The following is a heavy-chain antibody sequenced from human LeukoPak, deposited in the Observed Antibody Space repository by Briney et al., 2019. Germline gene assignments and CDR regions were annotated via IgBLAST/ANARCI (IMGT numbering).Heavy chain of an antibody. Sequence: PSETLTLTCTVSGGSISTYSWNWIRQSPGQGLEWIGYIKNNGGNYNNPSLMGRVTISLDTSKNQFSLKLTSVTAADTAVYYCARDAGGTWFDPWGQGTLVTVSS. CDR1: GGSISTYS. J-gene: IGHJ5*02. CDR2: IKNNGGN. CDR3: ARDAGGTWFDP. V-gene: IGHV4-59*01.